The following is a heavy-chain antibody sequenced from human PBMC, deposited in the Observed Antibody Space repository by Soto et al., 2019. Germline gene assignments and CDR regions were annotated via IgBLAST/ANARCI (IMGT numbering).Heavy chain of an antibody. V-gene: IGHV4-30-2*05. CDR3: ARVDLGYCSSTSCSRFDP. J-gene: IGHJ5*02. D-gene: IGHD2-2*01. CDR1: GGSISSGGYS. CDR2: IYHSGST. Sequence: SETLSLTCAVSGGSISSGGYSWSWIRQPPGEGLEWIGYIYHSGSTYYNPSLKSRVTISVDTSKNQFSLKLSSVTAADTAVYYCARVDLGYCSSTSCSRFDPWGQGTLVTVSS.